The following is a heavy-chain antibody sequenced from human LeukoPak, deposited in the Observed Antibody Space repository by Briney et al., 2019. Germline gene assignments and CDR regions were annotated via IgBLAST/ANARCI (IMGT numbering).Heavy chain of an antibody. V-gene: IGHV1-46*01. CDR1: GYTFTSYY. Sequence: ASVKVPCKASGYTFTSYYMHWVRQAPGQGLEWMGIINPSGGSTSYAQKFQGRVTMTRDTSTSTVYMELSSLRSEDTAVYYCAREWGDCSGGSCYSGYYYGMDVWGQGTTVTVSS. J-gene: IGHJ6*02. CDR3: AREWGDCSGGSCYSGYYYGMDV. CDR2: INPSGGST. D-gene: IGHD2-15*01.